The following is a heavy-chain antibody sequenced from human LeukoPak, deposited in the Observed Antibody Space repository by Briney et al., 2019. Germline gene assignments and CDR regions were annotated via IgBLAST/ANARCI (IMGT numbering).Heavy chain of an antibody. CDR1: GFTFSSYS. Sequence: GGSLRLSCAASGFTFSSYSMNWVRQAPGKGLEWVSSISSSSSYIYYADSVKGRFTISRDNAKNSLYLQMNSLRAEDTAVYYCAQDGGDFDWLLKNYYYYYMDVWGKGTTVTISS. D-gene: IGHD3-9*01. CDR2: ISSSSSYI. CDR3: AQDGGDFDWLLKNYYYYYMDV. J-gene: IGHJ6*03. V-gene: IGHV3-21*01.